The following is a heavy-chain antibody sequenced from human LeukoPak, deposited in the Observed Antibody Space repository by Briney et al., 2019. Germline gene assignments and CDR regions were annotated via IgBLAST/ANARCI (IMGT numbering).Heavy chain of an antibody. J-gene: IGHJ4*02. CDR2: IYYSGST. Sequence: SETLSLTCTVSGGSISSSSYSWGWIRQPPGKGLEWIGSIYYSGSTYYNPSLKSRVTISVDTSKNQFSLKLSSVTAADTAVYYCARSYYYYDSSGYYSPGGFDYWGQGTLVTVSS. V-gene: IGHV4-39*01. D-gene: IGHD3-22*01. CDR3: ARSYYYYDSSGYYSPGGFDY. CDR1: GGSISSSSYS.